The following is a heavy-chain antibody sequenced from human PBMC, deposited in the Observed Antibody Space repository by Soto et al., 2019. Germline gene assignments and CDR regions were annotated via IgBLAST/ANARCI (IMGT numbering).Heavy chain of an antibody. CDR3: GRLAEAATGHTDFDF. V-gene: IGHV4-39*02. Sequence: PSETQSLTCTVSGASIKSRNYFWGWIRQPPGKGLEFVGSIHSSGGTYYNPSLKSRVTVSVDLSNSHFSLSLKSLTATDTAVYYCGRLAEAATGHTDFDFWGQGTLVTVSS. CDR2: IHSSGGT. D-gene: IGHD2-15*01. J-gene: IGHJ4*02. CDR1: GASIKSRNYF.